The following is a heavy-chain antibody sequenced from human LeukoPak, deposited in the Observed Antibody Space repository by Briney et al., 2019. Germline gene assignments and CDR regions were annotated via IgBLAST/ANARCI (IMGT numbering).Heavy chain of an antibody. D-gene: IGHD3-10*01. CDR1: GGSFSGYY. J-gene: IGHJ6*03. CDR2: INRSGST. V-gene: IGHV4-34*01. Sequence: SETLSLTCAVYGGSFSGYYWSWIRQPPGKGLEWIGQINRSGSTKYNPSLKSRVTISLDTSKIHFSLKLSSVTAADTAVYYCARAAAPMVRGVIRPYYYMDVWGKGTTVTVSS. CDR3: ARAAAPMVRGVIRPYYYMDV.